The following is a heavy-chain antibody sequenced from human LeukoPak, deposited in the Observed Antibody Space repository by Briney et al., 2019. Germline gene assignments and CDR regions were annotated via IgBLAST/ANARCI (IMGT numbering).Heavy chain of an antibody. CDR1: GFTFNNFA. J-gene: IGHJ6*04. CDR2: LSGSGSST. Sequence: GGSLRLSCAASGFTFNNFAMSWVRQAPGKGLDWVSGLSGSGSSTYYADSVKGRLTISRDNSKNTLFLQMNSLRAEDTAVYYCAKFNGHPTTNYYMDVWGEGTTVTVSS. CDR3: AKFNGHPTTNYYMDV. D-gene: IGHD3-10*01. V-gene: IGHV3-23*01.